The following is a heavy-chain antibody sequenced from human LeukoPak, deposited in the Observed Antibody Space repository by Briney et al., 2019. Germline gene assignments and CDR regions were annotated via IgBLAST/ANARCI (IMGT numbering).Heavy chain of an antibody. J-gene: IGHJ5*02. CDR1: GYSISSGYY. V-gene: IGHV4-38-2*02. CDR3: AREGDSGSVGWFDP. D-gene: IGHD6-13*01. CDR2: IYHSERT. Sequence: SETLSLTCSVSGYSISSGYYWGWIRQPPGKGVEWIGSIYHSERTYYNPSLKSRVTISVDTSKNQFSLRLSSVTAADTAVYYCAREGDSGSVGWFDPWGQGTLVTVSS.